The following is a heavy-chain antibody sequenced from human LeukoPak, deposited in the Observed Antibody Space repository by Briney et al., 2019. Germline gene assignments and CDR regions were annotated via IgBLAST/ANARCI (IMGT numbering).Heavy chain of an antibody. V-gene: IGHV1-2*02. CDR3: ARDYVYGSGRLEVDY. CDR1: GYTFTGYY. D-gene: IGHD3-10*01. Sequence: ASVKVSCKASGYTFTGYYMHWVRQAPGQGLEWMGWINPNRGGTNYAQKFQGRVTMTKDTSISPAYMELSRLRSDDTAVYYCARDYVYGSGRLEVDYWGQGTLVTVSS. J-gene: IGHJ4*02. CDR2: INPNRGGT.